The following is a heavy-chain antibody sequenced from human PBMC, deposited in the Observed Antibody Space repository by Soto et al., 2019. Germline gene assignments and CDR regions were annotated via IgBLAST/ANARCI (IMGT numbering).Heavy chain of an antibody. Sequence: SETLSLTCSVSGYSSSDYYWSWIRQTPGKGLEWIGYIHYSGTTYYNPSLKSRVTISEDMSRNQFSPSLSSVTAADTAVYFCARHYGGSAFDIWGQGTSVTVSS. J-gene: IGHJ3*02. V-gene: IGHV4-30-4*01. CDR2: IHYSGTT. CDR1: GYSSSDYY. D-gene: IGHD3-16*01. CDR3: ARHYGGSAFDI.